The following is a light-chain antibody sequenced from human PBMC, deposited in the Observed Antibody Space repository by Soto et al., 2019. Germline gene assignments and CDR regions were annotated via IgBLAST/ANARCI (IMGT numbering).Light chain of an antibody. J-gene: IGKJ2*01. V-gene: IGKV3-15*01. CDR2: GAS. Sequence: EIVMTQSPATLSVSPGERATLSCRASQSVSSNLAWYQQKPGQAPSLLIYGASTRATGIPARFSGSGSGTDFTLTISGLQSEDFAVYYCQQYNNWPPYTFGQGTKLEIK. CDR1: QSVSSN. CDR3: QQYNNWPPYT.